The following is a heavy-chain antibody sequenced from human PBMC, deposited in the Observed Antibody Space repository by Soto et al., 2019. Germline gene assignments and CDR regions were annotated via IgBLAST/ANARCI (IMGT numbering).Heavy chain of an antibody. CDR3: AKALGVLKRYSSSFDDY. CDR2: ISGSGGST. D-gene: IGHD6-6*01. J-gene: IGHJ4*02. V-gene: IGHV3-23*01. CDR1: GFTFSSYV. Sequence: GGSLRLSCAASGFTFSSYVMSWVRQAPGKGLEWVSAISGSGGSTYYADSVKGRFTISRDNSKNTLYLQMNSLRAEDTAVYYCAKALGVLKRYSSSFDDYWGQGTLVTVSS.